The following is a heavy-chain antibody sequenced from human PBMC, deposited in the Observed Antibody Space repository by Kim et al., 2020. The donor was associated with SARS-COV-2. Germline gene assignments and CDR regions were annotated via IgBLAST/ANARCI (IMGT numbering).Heavy chain of an antibody. CDR2: IWYDGSNE. J-gene: IGHJ4*02. D-gene: IGHD6-19*01. Sequence: GGSLRLSCAATGFTFRTYDMHWVRQAPGKGLERVANIWYDGSNEDYADSVKGRFTISRDNSKNTLFLQMNSLRAEDTAVYYCARAQGLVLFDYWGQGTLVTVSS. CDR1: GFTFRTYD. CDR3: ARAQGLVLFDY. V-gene: IGHV3-33*01.